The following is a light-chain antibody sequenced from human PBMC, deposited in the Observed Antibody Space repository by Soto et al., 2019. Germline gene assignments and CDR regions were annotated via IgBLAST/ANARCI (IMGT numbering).Light chain of an antibody. CDR3: QQYHLAPLT. J-gene: IGKJ4*01. V-gene: IGKV4-1*01. CDR2: WAS. CDR1: QSVLYNSNNKNY. Sequence: DIMMTQSPDSLVVSLGERATINCKSSQSVLYNSNNKNYLAWYQQKPGQPPKLLIYWASTRESGVPDRFSGSGSGTDFTLTISSLQAEDVAVYYCQQYHLAPLTFGGGTKVEIK.